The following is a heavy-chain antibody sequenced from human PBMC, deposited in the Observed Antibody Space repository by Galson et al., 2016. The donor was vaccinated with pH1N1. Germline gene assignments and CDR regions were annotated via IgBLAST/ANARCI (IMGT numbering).Heavy chain of an antibody. CDR3: ARGYPGFSYYGMDV. CDR2: IYSGGNT. Sequence: SLRLSCAASGFTVSPNDMSWFRQAPGKGLEWVSVIYSGGNTYYTDSVKGRFTISTDSSKNTLYLQMNSLRPEDTAVYYCARGYPGFSYYGMDVWGQGTTVTVSS. J-gene: IGHJ6*02. V-gene: IGHV3-53*01. CDR1: GFTVSPND. D-gene: IGHD2-15*01.